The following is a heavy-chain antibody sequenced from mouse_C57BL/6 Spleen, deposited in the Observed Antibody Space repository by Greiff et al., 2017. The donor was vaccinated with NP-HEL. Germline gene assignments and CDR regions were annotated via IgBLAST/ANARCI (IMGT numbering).Heavy chain of an antibody. CDR3: ARNYYGSSWYFDV. CDR2: IYPGDGDT. V-gene: IGHV1-80*01. J-gene: IGHJ1*03. CDR1: GYAFSSYW. D-gene: IGHD1-1*01. Sequence: VKLVESGAELVKPGASVKISCKASGYAFSSYWMNWVKQRPGKGLEWIGQIYPGDGDTNYNGKFKGKATLTADKSSSTAYMQLSSLTSEDSAVYFCARNYYGSSWYFDVWGTGTTVTVSS.